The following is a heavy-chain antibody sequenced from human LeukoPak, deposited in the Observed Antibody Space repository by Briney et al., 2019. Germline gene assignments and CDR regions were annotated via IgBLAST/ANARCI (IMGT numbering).Heavy chain of an antibody. V-gene: IGHV3-11*01. CDR3: ARDLFGMAYYFDY. J-gene: IGHJ4*02. CDR2: ISSSGSSTI. CDR1: GFTFNDYY. D-gene: IGHD3-16*01. Sequence: GGALRLSCAASGFTFNDYYMSWILQAPVKGLEWVSYISSSGSSTIYYAESVKGRFTISRYNAKHSLYLQMNSLRAEATAVYYCARDLFGMAYYFDYWGQGTLVTVSS.